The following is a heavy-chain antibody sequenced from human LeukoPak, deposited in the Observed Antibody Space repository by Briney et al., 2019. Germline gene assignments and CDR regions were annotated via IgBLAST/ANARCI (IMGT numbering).Heavy chain of an antibody. CDR1: GGTFRRFA. Sequence: ASVKVSCKASGGTFRRFAMSWVRQAPGQGLEWMGGIIPIFGTANYAQKFQGRVTITADKSTSTAYMELSSLRSEDTAVYYCARTGWYCSGGSCSSFDYWGQGTLVTVSS. CDR2: IIPIFGTA. CDR3: ARTGWYCSGGSCSSFDY. V-gene: IGHV1-69*06. J-gene: IGHJ4*02. D-gene: IGHD2-15*01.